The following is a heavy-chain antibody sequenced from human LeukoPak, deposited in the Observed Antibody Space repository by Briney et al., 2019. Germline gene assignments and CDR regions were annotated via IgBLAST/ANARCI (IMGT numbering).Heavy chain of an antibody. CDR3: ARVIGGGRRGNWFDP. Sequence: SQTLSLTCAISGDGVSSNSAAWNWIRQSPSRGLEWLGSTYYRSKWYNDYAVSVKSRMTINPDTSKNQFSLQLNSVTPEDTAVYYCARVIGGGRRGNWFDPWGQGTLVTVSS. CDR2: TYYRSKWYN. J-gene: IGHJ5*02. V-gene: IGHV6-1*01. D-gene: IGHD3-10*01. CDR1: GDGVSSNSAA.